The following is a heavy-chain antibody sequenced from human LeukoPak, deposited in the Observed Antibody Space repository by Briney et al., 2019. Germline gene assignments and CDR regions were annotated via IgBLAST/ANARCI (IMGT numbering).Heavy chain of an antibody. CDR2: IYTSGST. V-gene: IGHV4-61*02. J-gene: IGHJ4*02. CDR1: GGSIGSGTYY. CDR3: ARNSCPSGSCYDNRGYFDY. Sequence: SETLSLTCTVSGGSIGSGTYYWSWIRQPAGKGLEWIGRIYTSGSTNYNPSLKSRITISVDTSKNQFSLKLSSVTAADTAVYYCARNSCPSGSCYDNRGYFDYWGQGTLVTVSS. D-gene: IGHD2-15*01.